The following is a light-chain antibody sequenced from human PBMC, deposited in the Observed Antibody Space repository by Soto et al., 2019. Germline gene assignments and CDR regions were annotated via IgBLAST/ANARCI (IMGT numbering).Light chain of an antibody. CDR1: QSVRTK. CDR3: QQYNKWPAEST. V-gene: IGKV3D-15*01. Sequence: EIVMTQSPATLSLSPGERATLSCRASQSVRTKLAWYQQKPGQAPRLLIYGASSRATGIPARFSGSGSGTEFTLTISSLQSEDSGVYYCQQYNKWPAESTLGQGTRLEIK. CDR2: GAS. J-gene: IGKJ5*01.